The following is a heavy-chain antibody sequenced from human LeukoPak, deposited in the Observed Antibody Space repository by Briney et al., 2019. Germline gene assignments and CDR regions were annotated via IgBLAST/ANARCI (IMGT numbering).Heavy chain of an antibody. Sequence: ASVKVSCEASGYTFTGYYLHWVRQAPGQGFEWMGWINPKSGGTNYAQKFQGRVTVTRDTSIDTAYMELGSLRSDDTAVYYCARDMYDSSGYFDYWGQGTLVTVSS. V-gene: IGHV1-2*02. CDR3: ARDMYDSSGYFDY. CDR2: INPKSGGT. J-gene: IGHJ4*02. CDR1: GYTFTGYY. D-gene: IGHD3-22*01.